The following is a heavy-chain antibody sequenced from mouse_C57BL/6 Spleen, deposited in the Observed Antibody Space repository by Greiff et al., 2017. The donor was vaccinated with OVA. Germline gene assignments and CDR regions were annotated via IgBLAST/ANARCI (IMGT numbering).Heavy chain of an antibody. J-gene: IGHJ4*01. Sequence: QVQLQQPGAELVKPGASVKMSCKASGYTFTSYCITWVKQRPGQGLEWIGEIYPGSGSTNYNEKFKSKATLTVDTSASTAYMQLSSLTSEDSAVYYCARLNEVGRGAMDYWGQGTSVTVSS. D-gene: IGHD1-3*01. CDR2: IYPGSGST. CDR1: GYTFTSYC. CDR3: ARLNEVGRGAMDY. V-gene: IGHV1-55*01.